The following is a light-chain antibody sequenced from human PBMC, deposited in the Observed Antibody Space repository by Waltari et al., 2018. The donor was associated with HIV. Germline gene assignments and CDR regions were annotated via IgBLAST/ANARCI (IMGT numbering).Light chain of an antibody. CDR3: QQSYDNPKS. CDR1: EGIATY. V-gene: IGKV1-39*01. Sequence: DIQMTQSPSSLSASVGDKVTITCRASEGIATYLNWYQQRSGEAPKLLIYSASSLESGAPSRFSGSGSATEFTLTVSGLQPEDSATYYCQQSYDNPKSFGQGTKLEIK. J-gene: IGKJ2*03. CDR2: SAS.